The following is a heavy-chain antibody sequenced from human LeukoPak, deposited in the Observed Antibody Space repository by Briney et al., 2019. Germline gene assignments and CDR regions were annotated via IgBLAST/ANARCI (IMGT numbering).Heavy chain of an antibody. CDR3: ARGGGYYY. Sequence: SETLSLTCAVYGGSFSGYYWSWIRQPPGKGLEWIGEINHSGSTYYNPSLKSRVTISVDTSKNQFSLKLTSVTAADTAVYYCARGGGYYYWGQGTLVTVSS. J-gene: IGHJ4*02. D-gene: IGHD5-12*01. CDR1: GGSFSGYY. V-gene: IGHV4-34*01. CDR2: INHSGST.